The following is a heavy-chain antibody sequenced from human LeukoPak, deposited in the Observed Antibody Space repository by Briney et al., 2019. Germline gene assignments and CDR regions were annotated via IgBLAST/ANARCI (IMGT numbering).Heavy chain of an antibody. CDR2: INPSGGST. D-gene: IGHD2-2*01. V-gene: IGHV1-46*01. CDR3: ARGHGVVVPAATNLDY. J-gene: IGHJ4*02. Sequence: ASVKVSCKASGYTFTSYYMHWVRQAPGQGLEWMGIINPSGGSTSYAQKFQGRVTMTRDTSTSTVYMELSSLRSEDTAVYYCARGHGVVVPAATNLDYWGQGTLVTVSS. CDR1: GYTFTSYY.